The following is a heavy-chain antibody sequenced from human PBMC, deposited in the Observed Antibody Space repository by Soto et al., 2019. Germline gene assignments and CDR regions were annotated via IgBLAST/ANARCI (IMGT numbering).Heavy chain of an antibody. D-gene: IGHD3-3*01. CDR3: ARWSYLDY. V-gene: IGHV3-23*01. J-gene: IGHJ4*02. CDR1: GFSFGSYA. Sequence: PGGSLRLSCAASGFSFGSYALSWVRQAPGKGLEWVSTISGSDGKTFYADSVKGRSSISRDTSQSTLYLQMNSLRADDTAMYYCARWSYLDYWGQGTRVTVSS. CDR2: ISGSDGKT.